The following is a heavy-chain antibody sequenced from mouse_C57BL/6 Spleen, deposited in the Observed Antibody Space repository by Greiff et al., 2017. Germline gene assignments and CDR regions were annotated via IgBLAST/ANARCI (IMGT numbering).Heavy chain of an antibody. V-gene: IGHV5-9-1*02. CDR2: ISSGGDYI. D-gene: IGHD4-1*01. J-gene: IGHJ2*01. CDR3: TRDAGTSYFDY. CDR1: GFTFSSYA. Sequence: EVQRVESGAGLVKPGGSLKLSCAASGFTFSSYAMSWVRQTPEKRLEWVAYISSGGDYIYYADTVKGRFTISRDNARNTLYLQMSSLKSEDTAMYYCTRDAGTSYFDYWGQGTTLTVSS.